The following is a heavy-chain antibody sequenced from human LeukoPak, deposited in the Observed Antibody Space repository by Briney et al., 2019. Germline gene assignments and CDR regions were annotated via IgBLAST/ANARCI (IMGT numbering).Heavy chain of an antibody. CDR2: ISVSGGST. CDR1: GFTFRNYY. CDR3: AKDVLPLGYCSGGSCYQLDY. D-gene: IGHD2-15*01. Sequence: GRSLRLSCAASGFTFRNYYMHWVRQAPGKGLEWVSAISVSGGSTYYADSVKGRFTISSDNSKNTLYLQMNSLRAEDTAVYYCAKDVLPLGYCSGGSCYQLDYWGQGTLVTVSS. V-gene: IGHV3-23*01. J-gene: IGHJ4*02.